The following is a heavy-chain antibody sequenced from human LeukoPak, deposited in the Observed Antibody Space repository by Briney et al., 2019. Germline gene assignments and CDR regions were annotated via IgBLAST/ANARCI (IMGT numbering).Heavy chain of an antibody. CDR3: ARVGCSGGSCYSGRGPFDP. V-gene: IGHV3-7*01. Sequence: GGSLRLSCAASGFTFSSYWMSWVRQAPGKGLEWVANIKQDGSEKYYVDSVKGRSTISRDNAKNSLYLQMNSLRAEDTAAYYCARVGCSGGSCYSGRGPFDPWGQGTLVTVSS. CDR1: GFTFSSYW. D-gene: IGHD2-15*01. CDR2: IKQDGSEK. J-gene: IGHJ5*02.